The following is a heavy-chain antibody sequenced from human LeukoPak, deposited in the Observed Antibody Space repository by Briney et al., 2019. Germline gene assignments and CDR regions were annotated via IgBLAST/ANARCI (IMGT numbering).Heavy chain of an antibody. CDR3: ARDGHNYYDSSGYYSCDY. V-gene: IGHV1-69*13. CDR1: GGTFSSYA. Sequence: SVKVSYKASGGTFSSYAISWVRQAPGQGLEWMGGIIPIFGTANYAQKFQGRVTITADESTSTAYMELSSLRSEDTAVYYCARDGHNYYDSSGYYSCDYWGQGTLVTVSS. D-gene: IGHD3-22*01. CDR2: IIPIFGTA. J-gene: IGHJ4*02.